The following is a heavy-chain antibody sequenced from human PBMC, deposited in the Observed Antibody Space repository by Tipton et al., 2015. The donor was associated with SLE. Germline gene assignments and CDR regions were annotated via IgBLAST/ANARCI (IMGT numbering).Heavy chain of an antibody. Sequence: TLSLTCTVSGGSISSSTYYWGWIRQPPGKGLEWIGSIYFSGTTSYNPSLKSRLTISLEKSQNQFSLKLSSVTAADTAVYYCAREGSYHWFDPWGQGTLVTVSS. CDR3: AREGSYHWFDP. D-gene: IGHD3-16*01. CDR1: GGSISSSTYY. CDR2: IYFSGTT. J-gene: IGHJ5*02. V-gene: IGHV4-39*07.